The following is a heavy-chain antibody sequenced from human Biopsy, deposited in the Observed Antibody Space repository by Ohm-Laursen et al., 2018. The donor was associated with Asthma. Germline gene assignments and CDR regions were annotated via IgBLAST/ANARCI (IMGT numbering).Heavy chain of an antibody. CDR2: ISFDGSNK. D-gene: IGHD1-26*01. CDR1: GFVFSNYL. CDR3: PKDVFPGWEVRRGPDY. V-gene: IGHV3-30*18. J-gene: IGHJ4*02. Sequence: SRRLSCAASGFVFSNYLMPCCLQVPCQGLAWVAVISFDGSNKDLADSVKGRFTISRDNSKNTMYLEMNSLRAEDTAVYYCPKDVFPGWEVRRGPDYWGQGTLVTVSA.